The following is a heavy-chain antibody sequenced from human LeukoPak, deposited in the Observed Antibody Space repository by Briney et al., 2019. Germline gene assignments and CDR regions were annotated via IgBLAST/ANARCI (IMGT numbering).Heavy chain of an antibody. J-gene: IGHJ5*02. CDR2: IYHSGST. Sequence: PSETLSLTCAVSGGSISSSNWWSWVRQPPGKGLEWIGEIYHSGSTNYNPSLKSRVTISVDKSKNQFSLKLSSVTAADTAVYYCARATPVGTYYYGSGSYSWFDPWGQGTLVTVSS. D-gene: IGHD3-10*01. CDR1: GGSISSSNW. CDR3: ARATPVGTYYYGSGSYSWFDP. V-gene: IGHV4-4*02.